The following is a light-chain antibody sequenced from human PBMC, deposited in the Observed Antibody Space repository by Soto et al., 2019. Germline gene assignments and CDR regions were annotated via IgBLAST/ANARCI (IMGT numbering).Light chain of an antibody. CDR3: QQFGSSPT. CDR2: GAS. Sequence: EMVLTQSPGTLSLSPGESVTLSCRASQSVSANYLAWYQQKPGQAPRLLIYGASSRATGIPDRFSGSGSGTDFTLTISRLEPEDFAVYYCQQFGSSPTFGQGTKVEIK. CDR1: QSVSANY. V-gene: IGKV3-20*01. J-gene: IGKJ1*01.